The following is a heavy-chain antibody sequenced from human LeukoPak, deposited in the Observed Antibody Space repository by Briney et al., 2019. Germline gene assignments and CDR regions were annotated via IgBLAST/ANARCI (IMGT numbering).Heavy chain of an antibody. V-gene: IGHV4-34*01. D-gene: IGHD3-22*01. Sequence: SETLSLTCTVYGGSFSGYYWNWIRQPPGKGLEWIGEINYSGSTNYNPSLKSRVTISVDTSKNQFSLKLSSVTAADTAVYYCASYRYYYDSSGYEPTAFDIWGQGTMVTVSS. CDR1: GGSFSGYY. CDR2: INYSGST. CDR3: ASYRYYYDSSGYEPTAFDI. J-gene: IGHJ3*02.